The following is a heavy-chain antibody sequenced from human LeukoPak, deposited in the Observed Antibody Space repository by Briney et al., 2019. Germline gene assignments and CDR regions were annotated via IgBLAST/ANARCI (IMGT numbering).Heavy chain of an antibody. CDR3: AKGPGIAAALDY. V-gene: IGHV3-9*01. Sequence: PGGSLRLSCAASGFSFDDDAMHWVRHAPGKGLEWVSGISWNSGSIGYADSVKGRFTISRDNAKNSLYLQMNSLRAEDTALYYCAKGPGIAAALDYWGQGTLVTVSS. D-gene: IGHD6-13*01. CDR2: ISWNSGSI. CDR1: GFSFDDDA. J-gene: IGHJ4*02.